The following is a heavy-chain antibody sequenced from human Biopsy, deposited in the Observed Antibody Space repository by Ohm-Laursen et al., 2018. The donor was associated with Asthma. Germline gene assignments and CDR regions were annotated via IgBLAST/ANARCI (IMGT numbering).Heavy chain of an antibody. D-gene: IGHD2-8*01. Sequence: SLRLSCAASGFTFSNYGMHWVRQVAGKGLDWVAVVTYDGISQYYAESVKGRFTISRDNSRNTLNLQMNSVRPDDTAVYFCARERAGVLGSYNGMDVWGPGTTVSVPS. CDR1: GFTFSNYG. J-gene: IGHJ6*02. CDR2: VTYDGISQ. V-gene: IGHV3-30*03. CDR3: ARERAGVLGSYNGMDV.